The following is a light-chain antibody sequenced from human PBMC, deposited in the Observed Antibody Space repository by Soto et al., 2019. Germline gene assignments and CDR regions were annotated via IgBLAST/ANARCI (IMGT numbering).Light chain of an antibody. CDR2: STN. CDR1: SGSVSTTYY. V-gene: IGLV8-61*01. J-gene: IGLJ2*01. Sequence: QTVVTQEPSFSVSPGGTVTLTCGLTSGSVSTTYYPSWYQQTPGQAPRTLIYSTNIRSSGVPDRVSRSILGNKAALTITGAQADDESDYLSMLYMCGGLVVFGGGTKLTVL. CDR3: MLYMCGGLVV.